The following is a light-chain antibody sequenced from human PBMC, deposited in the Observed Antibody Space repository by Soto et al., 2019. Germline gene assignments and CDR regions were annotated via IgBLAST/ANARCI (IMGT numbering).Light chain of an antibody. CDR3: NSYAGSNNFVV. CDR1: SSDVGGYNF. V-gene: IGLV2-8*01. CDR2: EVN. J-gene: IGLJ2*01. Sequence: QSVLTQPPSASGSPGQSVTISCTGTSSDVGGYNFVSWFQQSPGKAPRLMIYEVNKRPSGVPDRFSGSKSGNTASLTVSGLQPDDEADYYCNSYAGSNNFVVFGGGTKVTVL.